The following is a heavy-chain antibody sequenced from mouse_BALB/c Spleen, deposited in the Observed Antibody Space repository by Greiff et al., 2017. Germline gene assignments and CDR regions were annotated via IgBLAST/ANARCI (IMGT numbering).Heavy chain of an antibody. CDR1: GYNFTSYW. CDR3: ACSYFHYAMDY. D-gene: IGHD2-10*01. J-gene: IGHJ4*01. Sequence: QVHVKQPGAELVKPGTSVKLSCKASGYNFTSYWINWVKRRPGQGLEWIGDIYPGSGSTNYNEKFKSKATLTVDTSSSTAYMQLSSLASEDSALYYCACSYFHYAMDYWGQGTSVTVSS. V-gene: IGHV1-55*01. CDR2: IYPGSGST.